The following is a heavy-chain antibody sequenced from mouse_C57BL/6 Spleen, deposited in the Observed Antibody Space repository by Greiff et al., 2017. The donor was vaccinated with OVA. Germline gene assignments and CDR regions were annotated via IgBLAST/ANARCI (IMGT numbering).Heavy chain of an antibody. Sequence: QVQLQQSGAELVRPGTSVKVSCKASGYAFTNYLIEWVKQRPGQGLEWIGVINPGSGGTNYNEKFKGKATLTADKSSSTAYMQLSSLTSEDSAVYFCARSYYGSPYYYAMDYRGQGTSVTVSS. CDR1: GYAFTNYL. CDR2: INPGSGGT. J-gene: IGHJ4*01. D-gene: IGHD1-1*01. CDR3: ARSYYGSPYYYAMDY. V-gene: IGHV1-54*01.